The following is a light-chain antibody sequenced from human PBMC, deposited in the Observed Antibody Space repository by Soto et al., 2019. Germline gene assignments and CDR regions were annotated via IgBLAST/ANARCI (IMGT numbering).Light chain of an antibody. Sequence: QSVLTQPPSASGSPGQTVTISCSGSTSNIGSNYVHCYQHLPGTAPNLLIFKKHQRPSGVPDRFSGSRSDTSASLAISGLRSEDEGDYYCAAWDDSLSGVVFGGGTKLTVL. V-gene: IGLV1-47*01. J-gene: IGLJ2*01. CDR2: KKH. CDR1: TSNIGSNY. CDR3: AAWDDSLSGVV.